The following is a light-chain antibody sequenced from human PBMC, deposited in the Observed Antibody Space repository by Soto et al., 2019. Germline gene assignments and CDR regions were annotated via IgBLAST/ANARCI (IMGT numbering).Light chain of an antibody. CDR1: QSINSN. V-gene: IGKV1-39*01. CDR3: QQSYSSPLT. CDR2: AAS. Sequence: DIQMTQSPSSLSASVGDRVTITCRASQSINSNLNWYQQKPGKAPKFLIYAASSLQSGVPSRFSGSGSGTDFTLTISSLQPEDFATYLCQQSYSSPLTFGGGTKVEIK. J-gene: IGKJ4*01.